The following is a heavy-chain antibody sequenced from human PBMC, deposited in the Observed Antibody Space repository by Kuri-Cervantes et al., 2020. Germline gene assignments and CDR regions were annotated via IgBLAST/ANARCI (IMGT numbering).Heavy chain of an antibody. CDR1: GFTFSSYG. CDR3: ARDTADGSDY. D-gene: IGHD6-13*01. J-gene: IGHJ4*02. V-gene: IGHV3-23*01. Sequence: GGSLRLSCAASGFTFSSYGMSWVRQAPGKGLEWVSAISASGGSTYYADSVKGRFTISRDNSKSTLYLQMISLRAEDTAVYYCARDTADGSDYWGQGTVVTVSS. CDR2: ISASGGST.